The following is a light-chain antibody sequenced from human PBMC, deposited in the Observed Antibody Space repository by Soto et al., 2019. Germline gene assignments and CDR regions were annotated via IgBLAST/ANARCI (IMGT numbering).Light chain of an antibody. CDR1: SSNIGAGYD. CDR2: GNS. CDR3: QSYDSSLSGPYV. Sequence: QLVLTQPPSVSGAPGQRVTISCTGSSSNIGAGYDVHWYQQLPGTAPKLLIYGNSTRPSGVPDRFSGSKSGTSASLAITGLQAEDEADYYCQSYDSSLSGPYVFGTGTKVTVL. J-gene: IGLJ1*01. V-gene: IGLV1-40*01.